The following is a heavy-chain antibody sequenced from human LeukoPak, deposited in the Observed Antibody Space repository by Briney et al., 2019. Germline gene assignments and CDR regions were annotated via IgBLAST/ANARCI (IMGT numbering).Heavy chain of an antibody. CDR3: ARDWGIAAATPYYFDT. Sequence: PSQTLSLTCTVSVGSISSGNYYYSWIRQSAGKGMEWIGNIYMSGSTRYNPSLMSRVAMSVDTSKNQFSLKISSATAADTAVYYCARDWGIAAATPYYFDTGARESWSPSPQ. D-gene: IGHD6-13*01. J-gene: IGHJ4*02. V-gene: IGHV4-61*09. CDR2: IYMSGST. CDR1: VGSISSGNYY.